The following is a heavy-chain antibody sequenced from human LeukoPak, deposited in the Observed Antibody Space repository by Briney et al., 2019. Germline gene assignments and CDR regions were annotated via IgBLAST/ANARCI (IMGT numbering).Heavy chain of an antibody. V-gene: IGHV4-34*01. D-gene: IGHD3-3*01. CDR3: ARGASRRFLEWLSRFDY. J-gene: IGHJ4*02. CDR1: GGSFSGYY. CDR2: INHSGST. Sequence: PSETLSLTCAVYGGSFSGYYWSWIRQPPGKGLEWIGEINHSGSTNYNPSLKSRVTISVDTSKNQFSLKLSSMTAADTAVYYCARGASRRFLEWLSRFDYWGQGTLVTVSS.